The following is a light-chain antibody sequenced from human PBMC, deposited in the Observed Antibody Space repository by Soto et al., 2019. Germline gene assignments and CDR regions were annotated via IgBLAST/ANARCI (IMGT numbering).Light chain of an antibody. CDR2: GAS. CDR1: QRVSRD. V-gene: IGKV3-20*01. CDR3: QQYGRSLPWT. J-gene: IGKJ1*01. Sequence: EIVLTQSPGTLSLSPAKRATLSSMASQRVSRDLPWYQQKPGQTPRLLIYGASSRATGIPDRFSGSGSGTDFTLTISRLEPEDFAVYYCQQYGRSLPWTFGQGTKVDIK.